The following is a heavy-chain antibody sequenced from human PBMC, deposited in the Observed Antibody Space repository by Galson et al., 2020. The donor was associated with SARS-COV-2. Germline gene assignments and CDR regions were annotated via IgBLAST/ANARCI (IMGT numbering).Heavy chain of an antibody. CDR1: GFNLKDIL. CDR2: ISGSGFTT. Sequence: TGGSLRLSLVGLGFNLKDILLNGVGQVPGKGREWVGSISGSGFTTYYADAVRGRFIISRDNAKNSLYLQIRSLRAEDTAIYYCASFMARGVIMDFWGRGTQVTVSS. CDR3: ASFMARGVIMDF. J-gene: IGHJ4*02. D-gene: IGHD3-10*01. V-gene: IGHV3-48*03.